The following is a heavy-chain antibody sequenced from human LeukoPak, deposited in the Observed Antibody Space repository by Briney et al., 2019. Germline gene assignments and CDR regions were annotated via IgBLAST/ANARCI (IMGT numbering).Heavy chain of an antibody. CDR3: ARTYSSGWSFDY. CDR1: GYSFTSYW. D-gene: IGHD6-19*01. Sequence: NHGESLKISCRGSGYSFTSYWISWVRQMPGKGLEWMGRIDPSDSYTNYSPSFQGHVTISADKSISTAYLQWSSLKASDTAMYYCARTYSSGWSFDYWGQGTLVTVSS. CDR2: IDPSDSYT. V-gene: IGHV5-10-1*01. J-gene: IGHJ4*02.